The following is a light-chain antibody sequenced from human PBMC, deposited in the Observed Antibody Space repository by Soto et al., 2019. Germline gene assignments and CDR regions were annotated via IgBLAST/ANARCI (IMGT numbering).Light chain of an antibody. V-gene: IGKV3-11*01. CDR3: QQRSNWPGA. CDR1: QSVGSS. CDR2: AAS. Sequence: ETILTQSPATLSLSPGEGATLSCRASQSVGSSLAWYQQKPGQAPRLLIYAASIRATGLPARFSGSGSGTDFTLTISSLEPEDFAIYYCQQRSNWPGAFGQGTKLEIK. J-gene: IGKJ2*01.